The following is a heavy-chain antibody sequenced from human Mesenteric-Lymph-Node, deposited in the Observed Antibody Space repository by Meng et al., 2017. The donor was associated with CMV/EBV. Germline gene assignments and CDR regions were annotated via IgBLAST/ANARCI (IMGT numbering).Heavy chain of an antibody. V-gene: IGHV1-2*02. CDR3: ARGFGGFWNGYVYFDY. Sequence: ASVKVSCKASGYTFTGYYMYWVRQAPGQGLEWMGWINPNSGGTNYAQKFQGRVTMTRDMSINTAYMELSRLRSDDTAVYYCARGFGGFWNGYVYFDYWGQGTLVTVSS. CDR1: GYTFTGYY. D-gene: IGHD3-3*01. J-gene: IGHJ4*02. CDR2: INPNSGGT.